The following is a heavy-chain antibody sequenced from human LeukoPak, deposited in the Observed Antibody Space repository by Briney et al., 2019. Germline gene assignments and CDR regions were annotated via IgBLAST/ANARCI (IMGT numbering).Heavy chain of an antibody. Sequence: GESLKISCKGSGYSFTSYWIGWVRQMPGKGLEWMGIIYPGDSDTSYSPSFQGQVTISADKSISTAYLQWSSLKASDTAMYYCARHSDFDWLPFDYWGQGTLVTVSS. CDR1: GYSFTSYW. D-gene: IGHD3-9*01. V-gene: IGHV5-51*01. CDR2: IYPGDSDT. J-gene: IGHJ4*02. CDR3: ARHSDFDWLPFDY.